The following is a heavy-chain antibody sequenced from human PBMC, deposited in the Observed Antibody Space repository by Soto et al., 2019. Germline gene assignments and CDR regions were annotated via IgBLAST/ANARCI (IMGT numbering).Heavy chain of an antibody. CDR2: INSDGSST. Sequence: GGSLRLSCAASGFTFSSYWMHWVRQAPGKGLVWVSRINSDGSSTSYADSVKGRFTISRDNAKNTLYLQMNSLRAEDTAVYYCARGPVKSNVLYDILTGYHPDYWGQGTLVTVSS. J-gene: IGHJ4*02. CDR1: GFTFSSYW. CDR3: ARGPVKSNVLYDILTGYHPDY. V-gene: IGHV3-74*01. D-gene: IGHD3-9*01.